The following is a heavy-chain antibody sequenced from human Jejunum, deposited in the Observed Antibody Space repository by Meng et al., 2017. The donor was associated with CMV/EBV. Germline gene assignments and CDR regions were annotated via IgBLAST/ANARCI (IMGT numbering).Heavy chain of an antibody. V-gene: IGHV3-74*01. CDR3: ARGSSGYYVDY. Sequence: CSASGFTFSDYWMHWVRQAPGKGLVWVSRIYNDGTRTNYADSVKSRFTISRDNAKNTLYLQMNSLRAEDTAVYYCARGSSGYYVDYWGQGTLVTVSS. J-gene: IGHJ4*02. CDR2: IYNDGTRT. D-gene: IGHD3-22*01. CDR1: GFTFSDYW.